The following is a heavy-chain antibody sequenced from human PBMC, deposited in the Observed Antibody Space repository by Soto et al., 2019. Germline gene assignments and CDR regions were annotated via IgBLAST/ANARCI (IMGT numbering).Heavy chain of an antibody. Sequence: EVQLVESGGGLAQPGRSLRLSCEASGFTFDSYAMHWIRQARGQGLEWVSGISWNSNSLGYADSVKGRFTISRDNAKNSLYLQMNSLRVEDTAFYDYATGIEQWRSHWVDPWVQGNLVTVSS. J-gene: IGHJ5*02. CDR2: ISWNSNSL. CDR3: ATGIEQWRSHWVDP. CDR1: GFTFDSYA. D-gene: IGHD6-19*01. V-gene: IGHV3-9*01.